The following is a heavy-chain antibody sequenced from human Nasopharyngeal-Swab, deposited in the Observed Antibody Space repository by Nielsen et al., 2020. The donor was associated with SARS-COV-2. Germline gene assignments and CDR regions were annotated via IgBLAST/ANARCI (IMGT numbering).Heavy chain of an antibody. D-gene: IGHD2-21*01. J-gene: IGHJ6*03. CDR1: GFTFSSYG. V-gene: IGHV3-33*01. Sequence: GESLKISCESSGFTFSSYGMHWVRQAPGKGLEWVAVIWYDGSIEDYADPERGRFSISRDNSKNTVYLQMNSLIAEDTAVYYCARAAETSLISAYYIDVWGKGTTVTVSS. CDR2: IWYDGSIE. CDR3: ARAAETSLISAYYIDV.